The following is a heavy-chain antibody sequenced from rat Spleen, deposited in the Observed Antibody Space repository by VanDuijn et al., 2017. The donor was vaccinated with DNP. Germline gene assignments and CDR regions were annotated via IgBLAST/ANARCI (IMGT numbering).Heavy chain of an antibody. J-gene: IGHJ4*01. CDR3: ARLAAISHYYVMDA. V-gene: IGHV5S13*01. CDR2: ISTGGGNT. D-gene: IGHD1-2*01. CDR1: GFTFSNYY. Sequence: EVQLVETGGGLVQPGRSLKLSCAASGFTFSNYYMAWVRQAPKKGLEWVATISTGGGNTYYRDSVKGRFTISRDNAKNTQYLQMDSLRSEDTATYYCARLAAISHYYVMDAWGQGASVTVSS.